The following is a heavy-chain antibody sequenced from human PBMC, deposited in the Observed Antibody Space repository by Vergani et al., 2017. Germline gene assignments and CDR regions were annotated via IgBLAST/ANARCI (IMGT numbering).Heavy chain of an antibody. V-gene: IGHV3-30*03. CDR1: GFTSSYYG. D-gene: IGHD1-1*01. CDR2: ISYDGTQK. J-gene: IGHJ1*01. Sequence: QVHLVESGGGVVQPGRSLRLSCVVSGFTSSYYGMHWVSQAPGKGLEWVAVISYDGTQKYYADSVKGRFTISRDNSKSTLYLQMNSLRTEDTAVYYCATKSCGTPGCQIGYFREWGQGTLVTVSS. CDR3: ATKSCGTPGCQIGYFRE.